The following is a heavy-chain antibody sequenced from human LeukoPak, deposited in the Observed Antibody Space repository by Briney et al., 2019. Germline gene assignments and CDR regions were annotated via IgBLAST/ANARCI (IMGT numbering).Heavy chain of an antibody. CDR3: ARATPLDYGSGSYSDAFDI. J-gene: IGHJ3*02. Sequence: SETLSLTCTVSGGSISSHYWSWIRQPPGKGLEWIGYIYYSGSTNYNPSLKSRVTISVDTSKNQFSLKLSSVTAADTAVYYCARATPLDYGSGSYSDAFDIWGQGTMVTVSS. CDR1: GGSISSHY. D-gene: IGHD3-10*01. V-gene: IGHV4-59*11. CDR2: IYYSGST.